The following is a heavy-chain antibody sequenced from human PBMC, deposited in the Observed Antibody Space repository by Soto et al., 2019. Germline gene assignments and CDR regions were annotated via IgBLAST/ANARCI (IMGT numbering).Heavy chain of an antibody. Sequence: PSETLSLTCTVSGGSISSSSYYWGWIRQPPGKGLEWIGSIYYGGSINYNPSLKSRVIISVDTAKNQFSLRLSSVSAADTAVYYCTGAYYDVSGYSLDPWGQGTSVTVSS. CDR2: IYYGGSI. CDR3: TGAYYDVSGYSLDP. V-gene: IGHV4-39*07. CDR1: GGSISSSSYY. J-gene: IGHJ5*02. D-gene: IGHD3-22*01.